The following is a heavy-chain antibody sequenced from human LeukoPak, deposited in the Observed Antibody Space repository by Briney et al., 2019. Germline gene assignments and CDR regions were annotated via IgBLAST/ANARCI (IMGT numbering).Heavy chain of an antibody. V-gene: IGHV3-7*01. CDR2: IKQDGSEK. J-gene: IGHJ4*02. Sequence: PGGSLRLSCAASGFTFSSYAMSWVRQAPGKGLEWVANIKQDGSEKNYVDSVKGRFTISRDNAKNSLYLQMNSLRAEDTAVYYCASRSVVVAAKDYWGQGTLVTVSS. CDR3: ASRSVVVAAKDY. CDR1: GFTFSSYA. D-gene: IGHD2-15*01.